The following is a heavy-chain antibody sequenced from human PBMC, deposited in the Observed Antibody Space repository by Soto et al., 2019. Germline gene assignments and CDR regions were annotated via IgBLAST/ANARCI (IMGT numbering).Heavy chain of an antibody. Sequence: SGPTLVNPTQTLTLTCTFSGFSLSTSGVGVGWIRQPPGKALEWLALIYWNDDKRYSPSLKGRLTMTKDTSKNQVVLTMTNTDPVDTATYYCAHRLVAIEPYDYVWGSYRTGRKYFQHWGQGTLVTVSS. D-gene: IGHD3-16*02. J-gene: IGHJ1*01. CDR2: IYWNDDK. V-gene: IGHV2-5*01. CDR3: AHRLVAIEPYDYVWGSYRTGRKYFQH. CDR1: GFSLSTSGVG.